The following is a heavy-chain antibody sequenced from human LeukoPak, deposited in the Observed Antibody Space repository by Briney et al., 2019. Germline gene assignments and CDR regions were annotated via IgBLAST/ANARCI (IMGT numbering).Heavy chain of an antibody. CDR2: INHSGST. V-gene: IGHV4-34*01. CDR1: GGSFSGYY. D-gene: IGHD3-22*01. CDR3: ARGRVIVVVITQGFDY. J-gene: IGHJ4*02. Sequence: PSETLSLTCAVYGGSFSGYYWSWIRQPPGKGLEWIGEINHSGSTNYNPSLKSRVTISVDTSKNQFSLKLSSVTAADTAVYYCARGRVIVVVITQGFDYWGQGTLVTVSS.